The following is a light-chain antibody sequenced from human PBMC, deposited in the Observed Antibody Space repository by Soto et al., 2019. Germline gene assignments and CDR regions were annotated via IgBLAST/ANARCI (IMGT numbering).Light chain of an antibody. J-gene: IGLJ2*01. V-gene: IGLV2-8*01. CDR2: EVT. CDR1: SSDIGSYNY. CDR3: SSYAGNNNML. Sequence: QSALTQPPSASGSPGQSVTISCTGTSSDIGSYNYVSWYQQHPGKAPKVMIYEVTKRPSGVPDRFSGSKSGNTASLTVSGLQAEDEADYYCSSYAGNNNMLFGGGTKLTVL.